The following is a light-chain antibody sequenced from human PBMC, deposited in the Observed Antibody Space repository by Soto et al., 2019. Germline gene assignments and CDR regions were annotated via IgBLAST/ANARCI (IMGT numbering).Light chain of an antibody. CDR1: SSDIGSYNL. J-gene: IGLJ1*01. CDR3: CSYAGSSTFPYV. CDR2: EDN. Sequence: QSALPQPASVSGSPGQSITISCTGTSSDIGSYNLVSWYQHHPGKTPKLIIFEDNKRPSDISHRFSGSKSGNTASLTSSGLQGEDEADYFCCSYAGSSTFPYVCGTGTKLTVL. V-gene: IGLV2-23*02.